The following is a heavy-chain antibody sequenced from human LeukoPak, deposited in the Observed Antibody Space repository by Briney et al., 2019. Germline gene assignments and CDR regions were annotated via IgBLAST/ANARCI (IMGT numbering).Heavy chain of an antibody. J-gene: IGHJ4*02. V-gene: IGHV3-23*01. CDR1: GFAFSNYA. D-gene: IGHD3-10*01. Sequence: GGSLRLSCAASGFAFSNYAMSWVRQAPGKGLEWVSSLSGGGDSRYYADSVMGRFTISRDNSKNTLYLQMNSLRAEDTAVYYCAKGRYYYGSGSYSAVYYFDYWGQGTLVTVSS. CDR2: LSGGGDSR. CDR3: AKGRYYYGSGSYSAVYYFDY.